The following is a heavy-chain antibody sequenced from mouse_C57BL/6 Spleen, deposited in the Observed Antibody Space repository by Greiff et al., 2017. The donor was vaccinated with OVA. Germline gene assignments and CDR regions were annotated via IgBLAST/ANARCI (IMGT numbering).Heavy chain of an antibody. CDR2: IDPSDSYT. D-gene: IGHD1-1*01. CDR1: GYTFTSYW. Sequence: QVQLQQPGAELVRPGTSVKLSCKASGYTFTSYWTHWVKQRPGQGLEWIGVIDPSDSYTNYNQKFKGKATLTVDTSSSTAYMQLSSLTSEDSAVYYCARDYALDVWGTGTTVTVSS. CDR3: ARDYALDV. V-gene: IGHV1-59*01. J-gene: IGHJ1*03.